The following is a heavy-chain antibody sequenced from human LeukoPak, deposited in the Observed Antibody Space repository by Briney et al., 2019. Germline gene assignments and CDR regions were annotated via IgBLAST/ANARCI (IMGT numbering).Heavy chain of an antibody. CDR1: GFTFSSYG. CDR2: IWYDGSNK. CDR3: ARDQGDSWGGYYTGGFDD. Sequence: GGSLRLSCAASGFTFSSYGMHWVRQAPGKGLEWVAFIWYDGSNKYYADSVKGRFTISRDNSKNTLYLQMNSLRAEDTAVYYCARDQGDSWGGYYTGGFDDWGQGTLVTVSS. V-gene: IGHV3-30*02. D-gene: IGHD3-3*01. J-gene: IGHJ4*02.